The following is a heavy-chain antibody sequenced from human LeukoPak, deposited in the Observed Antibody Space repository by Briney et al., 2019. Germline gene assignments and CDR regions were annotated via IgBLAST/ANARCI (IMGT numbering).Heavy chain of an antibody. CDR2: IYHSGST. CDR3: ARDRSYGSGYFDY. V-gene: IGHV4-38-2*02. Sequence: SETLSLTCTVSGYSISSGYYWGWIRQPPGKGLEWIGSIYHSGSTNYNPSLKSRVTISVDTSKNQFSLKLSSVTAADTAVYYCARDRSYGSGYFDYWGQGTLVTVSS. D-gene: IGHD3-10*01. J-gene: IGHJ4*02. CDR1: GYSISSGYY.